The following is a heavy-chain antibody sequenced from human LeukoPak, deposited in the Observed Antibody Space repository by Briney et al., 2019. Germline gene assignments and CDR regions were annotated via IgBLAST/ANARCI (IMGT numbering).Heavy chain of an antibody. CDR3: ARGRLYYDSSGYYKGAFDI. V-gene: IGHV3-23*01. Sequence: PGGSLRLSCAASGFTFSSYAMSWVRQAPGKGLEWVSAISGSGGSTYYADSVKGRFTISRDNSKNTLYLQMNSLRAEDTAVYYCARGRLYYDSSGYYKGAFDIWGQGTMVTVSS. D-gene: IGHD3-22*01. CDR2: ISGSGGST. CDR1: GFTFSSYA. J-gene: IGHJ3*02.